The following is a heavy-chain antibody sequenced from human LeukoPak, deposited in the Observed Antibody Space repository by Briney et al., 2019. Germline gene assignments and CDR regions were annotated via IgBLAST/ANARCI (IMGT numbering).Heavy chain of an antibody. V-gene: IGHV3-23*01. CDR3: AKVPDAPFYDFWSGYPDY. CDR1: GFTFSSYA. D-gene: IGHD3-3*01. CDR2: ISGSGGST. Sequence: GGSLRLSCAASGFTFSSYAMSWVRQAPGKGLEWVSAISGSGGSTYYADSVKGRFTISRDNSKNTLYLQMNSLRAEDTAVYYCAKVPDAPFYDFWSGYPDYWGQGTLVTVSS. J-gene: IGHJ4*02.